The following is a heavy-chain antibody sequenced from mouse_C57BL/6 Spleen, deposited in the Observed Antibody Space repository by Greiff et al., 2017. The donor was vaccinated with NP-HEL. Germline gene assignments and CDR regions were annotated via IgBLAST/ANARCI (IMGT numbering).Heavy chain of an antibody. V-gene: IGHV10-1*01. CDR1: GFSFNTYA. J-gene: IGHJ4*01. D-gene: IGHD2-3*01. CDR3: VRERMMRGDGYYFYYAMDY. CDR2: IRSKSNNYAT. Sequence: DVQLQESGGGLVQPKGSLKLSCAASGFSFNTYAMNWVRQAPGKGLEWVARIRSKSNNYATYYADSVKDRFTISRDDSESMLYLQMNNLKTEDTALYYCVRERMMRGDGYYFYYAMDYWGQGTSVTVSS.